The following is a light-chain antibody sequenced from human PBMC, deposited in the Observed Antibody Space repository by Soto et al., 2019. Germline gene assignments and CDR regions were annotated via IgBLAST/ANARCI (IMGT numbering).Light chain of an antibody. CDR2: DAS. Sequence: DIPLTQSPSTLSASVGDRVTITCRASQSVGSWLAWYQQRPGKAPRLLIYDASSLDSGVPARFSGSGSGTDFTLTVSSLHPDDFATYYCQQYDDYSWKTFGQGTKV. CDR1: QSVGSW. CDR3: QQYDDYSWKT. J-gene: IGKJ1*01. V-gene: IGKV1-5*01.